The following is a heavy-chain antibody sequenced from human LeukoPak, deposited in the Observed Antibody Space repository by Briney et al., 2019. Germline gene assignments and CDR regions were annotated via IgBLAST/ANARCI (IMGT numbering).Heavy chain of an antibody. D-gene: IGHD6-6*01. CDR2: IRSKAYGGTT. J-gene: IGHJ4*02. CDR1: GFTFGDYA. V-gene: IGHV3-49*04. CDR3: TGLYSSSWD. Sequence: GGSLRLSCTASGFTFGDYAMSWVRQAPGKGLEWVGFIRSKAYGGTTEYAASVKGRFTISRDDSKSIAYLQMNSLKTEDTAVYYCTGLYSSSWDWGQGTLVTVSS.